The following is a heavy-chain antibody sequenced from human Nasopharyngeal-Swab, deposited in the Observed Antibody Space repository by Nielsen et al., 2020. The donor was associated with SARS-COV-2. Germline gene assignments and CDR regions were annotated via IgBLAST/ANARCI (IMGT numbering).Heavy chain of an antibody. CDR1: GYTFTGYY. Sequence: ASAKVSCKASGYTFTGYYMHWVRQAPGQGLEWMGWINPNSGGTNYAQKFQGWVTMTRDTSISTAYMELSRLRSDDTAVYYCARSASGSYYHWFDPWGQGTLVTVSS. V-gene: IGHV1-2*04. CDR2: INPNSGGT. CDR3: ARSASGSYYHWFDP. J-gene: IGHJ5*02. D-gene: IGHD1-26*01.